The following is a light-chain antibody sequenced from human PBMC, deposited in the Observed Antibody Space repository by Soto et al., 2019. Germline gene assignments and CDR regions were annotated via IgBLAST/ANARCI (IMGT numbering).Light chain of an antibody. CDR3: PQYGSSPLT. J-gene: IGKJ4*01. CDR1: QSVSSSY. CDR2: GAS. Sequence: EIVLTQSPGTLSLSPGERATLSCRASQSVSSSYLAWYQQKPGQAPRLLIYGASSRATGIPDRFSGSGSGTDFALNISRLAPEDFAVYYCPQYGSSPLTFGGGTKVEIK. V-gene: IGKV3-20*01.